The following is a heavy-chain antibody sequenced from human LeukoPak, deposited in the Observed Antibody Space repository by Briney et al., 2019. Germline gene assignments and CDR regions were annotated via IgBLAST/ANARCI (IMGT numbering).Heavy chain of an antibody. CDR2: IIPILGIA. Sequence: GASVKVSCKASGGTFSSYAISWVRQAPGQGLEWMGRIIPILGIANYAQKFQGRVTITADKSTSTAYMELSSLRSEDTAVYYCARDPREWFGELLRFGGGTWFDLWGQGTLVTVSS. J-gene: IGHJ5*02. CDR1: GGTFSSYA. CDR3: ARDPREWFGELLRFGGGTWFDL. D-gene: IGHD3-10*01. V-gene: IGHV1-69*04.